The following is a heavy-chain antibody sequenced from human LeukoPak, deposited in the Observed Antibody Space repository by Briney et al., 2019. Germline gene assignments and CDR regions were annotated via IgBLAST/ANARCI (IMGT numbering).Heavy chain of an antibody. CDR1: GGSISSYY. J-gene: IGHJ6*03. V-gene: IGHV4-59*01. CDR2: IYYSGST. D-gene: IGHD3-3*01. CDR3: ARDMRYYDFWSGYYYYYMDV. Sequence: PSETLSLTCTVSGGSISSYYWSWIRQPPGKGLEWIGYIYYSGSTNYNPSLKSRVTISVDTSKNQFSLKLSSVTAADTAVYYCARDMRYYDFWSGYYYYYMDVWGKGTTVTVSS.